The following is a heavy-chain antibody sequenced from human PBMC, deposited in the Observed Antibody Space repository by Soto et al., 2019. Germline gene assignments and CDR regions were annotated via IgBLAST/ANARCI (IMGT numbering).Heavy chain of an antibody. V-gene: IGHV3-74*01. Sequence: LRLSCAASGFTFSHYWMHWVRQAPGKGLEWVSRIKGDGSETNYADSVKGRFTISRDNARNTVYLQMKSLRAEDTAVYYCTRDLHIAATDYWGQGTLVTVSS. D-gene: IGHD5-12*01. CDR1: GFTFSHYW. J-gene: IGHJ4*02. CDR2: IKGDGSET. CDR3: TRDLHIAATDY.